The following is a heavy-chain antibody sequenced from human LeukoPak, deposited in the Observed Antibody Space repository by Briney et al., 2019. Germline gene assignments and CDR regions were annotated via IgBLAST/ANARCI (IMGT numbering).Heavy chain of an antibody. CDR2: IYTSGST. CDR3: ARDSPMRSELRAYYYYYMDV. CDR1: VGSISSGSYY. J-gene: IGHJ6*03. Sequence: SETLSLTCTVSVGSISSGSYYWSWIRQPAGKGLEWIGRIYTSGSTNYNPSLQSRVTISVDTSKNQFALKLSSVTAADTAVYYCARDSPMRSELRAYYYYYMDVWGKGTTVTVSS. V-gene: IGHV4-61*02. D-gene: IGHD1-14*01.